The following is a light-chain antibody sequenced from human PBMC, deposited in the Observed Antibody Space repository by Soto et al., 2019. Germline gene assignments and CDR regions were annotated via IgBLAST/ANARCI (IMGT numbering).Light chain of an antibody. V-gene: IGKV1-39*01. Sequence: DVQMTQSPASLSASVGDRVTISCRTSQPISDYLNWYQQKAGKAPTLLIYTASNLQSGVPSRFSGSGSGTHFTLTISSLQPEDFATYYCQQHYNTPRTFGQGTKVDIK. CDR1: QPISDY. J-gene: IGKJ1*01. CDR3: QQHYNTPRT. CDR2: TAS.